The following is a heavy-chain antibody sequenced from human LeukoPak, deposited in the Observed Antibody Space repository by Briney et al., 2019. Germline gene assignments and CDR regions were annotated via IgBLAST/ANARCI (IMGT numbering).Heavy chain of an antibody. CDR3: ARSAYYDRSGYYHDY. V-gene: IGHV3-74*01. CDR1: GFTFSRYW. D-gene: IGHD3-22*01. CDR2: INTDGGST. J-gene: IGHJ4*01. Sequence: GGSLRLSCAASGFTFSRYWIHWVRQAPGKGLVWVSRINTDGGSTTYADSVKGRFTISRDNAKNTLYLQMNSLRAEDTAVYYCARSAYYDRSGYYHDYWGQGTLVTVSS.